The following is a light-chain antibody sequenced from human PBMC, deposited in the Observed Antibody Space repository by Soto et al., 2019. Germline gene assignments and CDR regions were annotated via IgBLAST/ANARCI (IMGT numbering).Light chain of an antibody. CDR2: HAS. J-gene: IGKJ1*01. Sequence: DIQMTQSPSTLSASVGDRVTITCRASQSISNWLAWYQQKPGKAPKLLIYHASSLESGVPSRFSGSGSGTEFTLTISSLQPDDFATYYCQQYNSYARPFGQGTKVDIK. CDR1: QSISNW. CDR3: QQYNSYARP. V-gene: IGKV1-5*01.